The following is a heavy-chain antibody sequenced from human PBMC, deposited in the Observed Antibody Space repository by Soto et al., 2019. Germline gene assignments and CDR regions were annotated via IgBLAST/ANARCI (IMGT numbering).Heavy chain of an antibody. D-gene: IGHD4-17*01. V-gene: IGHV1-18*01. CDR3: ARVPTVTTDYYYYSGMDV. J-gene: IGHJ6*02. CDR1: GYTFTSYG. Sequence: QVQLVQSGAEVKKPGASVKVSCKASGYTFTSYGISWVRQAPGQGLEWMGWISAYNGNTNYAQKPQGRVTMTTDTSTSTAYMELRSLRSADTAVYYCARVPTVTTDYYYYSGMDVWGQGTTVTVSS. CDR2: ISAYNGNT.